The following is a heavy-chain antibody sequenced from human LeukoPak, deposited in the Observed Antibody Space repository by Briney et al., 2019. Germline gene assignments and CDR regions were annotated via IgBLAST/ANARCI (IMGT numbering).Heavy chain of an antibody. V-gene: IGHV3-53*01. J-gene: IGHJ4*02. CDR1: GFTVSTNS. CDR2: IYSGGST. CDR3: ARRAGDYSHPYDY. Sequence: GGSLRLSCTVSGFTVSTNSMSWVRQTPGKGLEWVLFIYSGGSTHYSDSVKGRFTISRDNSKNTLYLQMNSLRAEDTAVYYCARRAGDYSHPYDYWGQGTLVTVSS. D-gene: IGHD3-22*01.